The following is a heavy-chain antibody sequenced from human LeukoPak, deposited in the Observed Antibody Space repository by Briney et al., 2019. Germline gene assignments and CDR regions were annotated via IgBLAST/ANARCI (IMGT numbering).Heavy chain of an antibody. CDR1: GGSISSYY. D-gene: IGHD1-26*01. V-gene: IGHV4-59*08. CDR3: ARVMGARNNDAFDI. Sequence: SETLSLTCTVSGGSISSYYWSWIRQPPGKGPEWIGYIYYSGSTNYNPSLKSRVTISVDTSKNQFSLKLSSVTAADTAVYYCARVMGARNNDAFDIWGQGTMVTVSS. J-gene: IGHJ3*02. CDR2: IYYSGST.